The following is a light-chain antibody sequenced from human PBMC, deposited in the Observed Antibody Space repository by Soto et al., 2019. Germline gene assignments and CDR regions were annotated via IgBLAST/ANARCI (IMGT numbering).Light chain of an antibody. J-gene: IGKJ1*01. CDR3: QQYNSYSQT. CDR2: DAS. Sequence: DIQMTQSPSTLSTSVGDRVTITCRASQRLSSWLAWYQKQPGKAPQLLIYDASSLKRGVPSRFSGSESGTEFTLTISSLQPDDFATYYCQQYNSYSQTFGQGTKVDIK. CDR1: QRLSSW. V-gene: IGKV1-5*01.